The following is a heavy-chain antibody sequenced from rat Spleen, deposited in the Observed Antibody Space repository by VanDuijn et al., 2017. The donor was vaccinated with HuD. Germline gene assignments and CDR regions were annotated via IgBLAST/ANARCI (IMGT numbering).Heavy chain of an antibody. J-gene: IGHJ2*01. V-gene: IGHV5-29*01. D-gene: IGHD5-1*01. CDR1: GFIFSRSA. Sequence: EVQLVESGGGLVQPGRSLKLSCAASGFIFSRSAMAWVRQAPTKGLEWVATITYDGRSTYYRDSVKGRFTISRDNAKSTLYLQMNSLRSEDTATYYCTRRTGGYWGQGVMVTVSS. CDR3: TRRTGGY. CDR2: ITYDGRST.